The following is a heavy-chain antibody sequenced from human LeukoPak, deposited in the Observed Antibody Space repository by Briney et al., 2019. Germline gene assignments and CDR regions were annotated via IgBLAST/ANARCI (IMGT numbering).Heavy chain of an antibody. Sequence: PSQTLSLTCTVSGGSISSGGYYWSWIRQPPGKGLEWIGYIYHSGSTYYNPSLKSRVTISVDTSKNQFSLKLSSVTAADTAVYYCARHSRLGAIYYFDYWGQGTLVTVSS. CDR3: ARHSRLGAIYYFDY. J-gene: IGHJ4*02. CDR1: GGSISSGGYY. V-gene: IGHV4-30-2*01. D-gene: IGHD1-26*01. CDR2: IYHSGST.